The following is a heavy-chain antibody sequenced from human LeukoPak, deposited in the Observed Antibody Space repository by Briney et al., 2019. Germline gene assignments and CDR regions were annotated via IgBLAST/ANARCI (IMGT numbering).Heavy chain of an antibody. Sequence: GESLKISCKGSGDTFTDSWFGWVRQMPGKGLEWTAIIYAGDSDTRYSPSFQGQVTISVDKSITTAYLQWRSLKASDTAMYYCAIYHSGSSGDWFDPWGQGTLVTVSS. V-gene: IGHV5-51*01. J-gene: IGHJ5*02. CDR1: GDTFTDSW. D-gene: IGHD1-26*01. CDR3: AIYHSGSSGDWFDP. CDR2: IYAGDSDT.